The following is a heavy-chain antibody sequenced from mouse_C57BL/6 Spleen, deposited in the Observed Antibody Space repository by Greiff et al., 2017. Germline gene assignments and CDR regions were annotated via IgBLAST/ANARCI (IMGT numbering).Heavy chain of an antibody. D-gene: IGHD1-1*01. CDR2: IYPSDSET. Sequence: VQLQQPGAELVRPGSSVKLSCKASGYTFTSYWMDWVKQRPGQGLEWIGNIYPSDSETPYNQKFKDKATLTVDKSSSTAYMQLSSLTSEDSAVYYCAKGDYYYGSSLNWYFDVWGTGTTVTVSS. CDR3: AKGDYYYGSSLNWYFDV. CDR1: GYTFTSYW. V-gene: IGHV1-61*01. J-gene: IGHJ1*03.